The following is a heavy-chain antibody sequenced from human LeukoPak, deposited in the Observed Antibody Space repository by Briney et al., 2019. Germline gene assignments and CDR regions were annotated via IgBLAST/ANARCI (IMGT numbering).Heavy chain of an antibody. CDR3: ARLDLYGYFDY. CDR1: GGSISSYY. D-gene: IGHD2-8*01. J-gene: IGHJ4*02. Sequence: PSETLSLTCTVSGGSISSYYWSWIRQPPGKGLEWIGHIYYSGSTNYNPSLKSRVTISVDTSKNQFSLKLSSVTAADTAVYYCARLDLYGYFDYWGQGTLVTVSS. CDR2: IYYSGST. V-gene: IGHV4-59*08.